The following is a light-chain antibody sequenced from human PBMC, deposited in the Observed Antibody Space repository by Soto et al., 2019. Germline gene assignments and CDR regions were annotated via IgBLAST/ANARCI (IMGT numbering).Light chain of an antibody. V-gene: IGKV1-5*03. CDR1: QKIGSW. J-gene: IGKJ1*01. Sequence: DIPMTQSPATLSASGGDSVNMTCRASQKIGSWVAWYQQQPWQGPKFLINKVSNLESGVPSRISGSGSGTECTLTISSLQPDDFATYYCLQFNPFPWTFGQGTKVEIK. CDR3: LQFNPFPWT. CDR2: KVS.